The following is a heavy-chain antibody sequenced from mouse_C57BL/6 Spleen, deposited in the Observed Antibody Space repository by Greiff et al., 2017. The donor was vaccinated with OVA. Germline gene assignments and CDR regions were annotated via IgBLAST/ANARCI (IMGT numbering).Heavy chain of an antibody. CDR2: IYPGSGST. D-gene: IGHD1-1*01. Sequence: VKLQQPGAELVKPGASVKMSCKASGYTFTSYWITWVKQRPGQGLEWIGDIYPGSGSTNYNEKFKSKATLTVDTSSSTAYMQLSSLTSEDSAVYYCARYRQLRGYAMDYWGQGTSVTVSS. V-gene: IGHV1-55*01. CDR3: ARYRQLRGYAMDY. CDR1: GYTFTSYW. J-gene: IGHJ4*01.